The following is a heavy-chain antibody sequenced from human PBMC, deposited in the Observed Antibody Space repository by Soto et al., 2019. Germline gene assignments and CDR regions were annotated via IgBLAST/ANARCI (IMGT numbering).Heavy chain of an antibody. CDR1: GDSIDTTSSY. Sequence: PSETLSLTCTVSGDSIDTTSSYWGWIRQPPGKGLEWIGSIYYSGTTYYNPSLKSRVTMSVDTSENQFSLKLSSVTAADTSLYYCARHVRYSSRWGRGIFDYWGQGALVTVSS. CDR3: ARHVRYSSRWGRGIFDY. V-gene: IGHV4-39*01. J-gene: IGHJ4*02. D-gene: IGHD6-13*01. CDR2: IYYSGTT.